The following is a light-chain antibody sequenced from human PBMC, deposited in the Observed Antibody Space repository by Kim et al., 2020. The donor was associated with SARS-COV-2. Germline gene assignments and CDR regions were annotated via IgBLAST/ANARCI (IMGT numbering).Light chain of an antibody. CDR3: SAWDSSLVAWV. CDR2: RNN. Sequence: QAGLTQPPSVSKGLRQTATLTCTGNSNNVGNEGAAWLQHHQGHPPKLLSYRNNNRPSGISERLSASRSGNTASLTITGLQPEDEADYYCSAWDSSLVAWVFGAGTKLTVL. J-gene: IGLJ3*02. V-gene: IGLV10-54*01. CDR1: SNNVGNEG.